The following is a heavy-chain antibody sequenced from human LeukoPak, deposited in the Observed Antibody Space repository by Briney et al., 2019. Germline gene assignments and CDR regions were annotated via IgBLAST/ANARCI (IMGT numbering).Heavy chain of an antibody. CDR1: GFTFSTYA. Sequence: GGSLRLSCTASGFTFSTYAMTWVRQAPGKGLEWVANVKQDGSETYYVDSVKGRFTISRDNAKNSLYLQMNSLRAEDTAVYYCAREGITAGCDYWGRGTLVTVSS. D-gene: IGHD6-13*01. J-gene: IGHJ4*02. CDR3: AREGITAGCDY. CDR2: VKQDGSET. V-gene: IGHV3-7*01.